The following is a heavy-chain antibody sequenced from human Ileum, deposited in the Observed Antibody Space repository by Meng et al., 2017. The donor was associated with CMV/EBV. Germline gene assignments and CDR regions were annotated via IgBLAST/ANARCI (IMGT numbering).Heavy chain of an antibody. Sequence: GYGGSFSGYYWSWIREPPGKGLVWIGEINHSGSTSYTPSLKGRVTISVDTSKNQFSLKLSSVTAADTAVYYCARYCRSTSCYDYFDYWGQGTLVTVSS. D-gene: IGHD2-2*01. CDR2: INHSGST. J-gene: IGHJ4*02. CDR3: ARYCRSTSCYDYFDY. V-gene: IGHV4-34*01. CDR1: GGSFSGYY.